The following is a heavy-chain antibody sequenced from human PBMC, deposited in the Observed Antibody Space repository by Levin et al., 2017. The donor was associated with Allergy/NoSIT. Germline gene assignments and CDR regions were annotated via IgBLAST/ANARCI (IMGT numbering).Heavy chain of an antibody. CDR2: ISGSGGST. D-gene: IGHD6-6*01. CDR1: GFTFSTYA. J-gene: IGHJ4*02. V-gene: IGHV3-23*01. Sequence: GESLKISCAASGFTFSTYAMSWVRQAPGKGLEWVSAISGSGGSTFYADSVKGRFTISRDNSKNTLYLQMNSLRAEDTAVYYCAKFRATRPDDYWGQGTLVTVSS. CDR3: AKFRATRPDDY.